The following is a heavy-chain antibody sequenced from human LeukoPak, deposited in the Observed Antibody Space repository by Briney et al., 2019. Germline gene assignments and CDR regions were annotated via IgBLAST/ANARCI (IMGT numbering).Heavy chain of an antibody. J-gene: IGHJ4*02. CDR2: MDQGGGEK. CDR3: ARVLRSSYYFDY. D-gene: IGHD3-16*01. Sequence: GGSLRLSCAASEFTFSTYWMTWVRQAPGKGLEWVANMDQGGGEKYYVDSVRRRFTISRDNPKNSLYLQMDSLRAEDTAGYHCARVLRSSYYFDYWGRGTLVTVSS. V-gene: IGHV3-7*01. CDR1: EFTFSTYW.